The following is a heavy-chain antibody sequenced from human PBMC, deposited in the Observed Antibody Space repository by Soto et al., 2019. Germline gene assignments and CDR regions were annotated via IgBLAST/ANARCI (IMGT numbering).Heavy chain of an antibody. CDR1: GYTFTDYW. CDR2: IYPGDSDT. J-gene: IGHJ6*02. Sequence: GESLKISCKGSGYTFTDYWIGWVRQLPGKGLEWMGTIYPGDSDTRYSPSFQGQVTISADKSTSTAYLQWSSLKASDTAMYYCARRDRHYGSGSYYGMDVWGQGTTVTVSS. V-gene: IGHV5-51*01. D-gene: IGHD3-10*01. CDR3: ARRDRHYGSGSYYGMDV.